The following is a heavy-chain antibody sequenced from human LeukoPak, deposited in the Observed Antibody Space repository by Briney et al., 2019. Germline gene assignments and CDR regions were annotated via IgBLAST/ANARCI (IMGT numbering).Heavy chain of an antibody. CDR1: GFTFSNYW. D-gene: IGHD1-7*01. CDR2: IKGSDK. V-gene: IGHV3-7*01. CDR3: ARDVDWNYDL. J-gene: IGHJ4*02. Sequence: PGGSLRLXCVGSGFTFSNYWMNWVRQAPGKGLEWVANIKGSDKGHVDSVKGRFSVSRDDARNSLYLQMDSLRAEDTAVYYCARDVDWNYDLWGQGTVVRVSS.